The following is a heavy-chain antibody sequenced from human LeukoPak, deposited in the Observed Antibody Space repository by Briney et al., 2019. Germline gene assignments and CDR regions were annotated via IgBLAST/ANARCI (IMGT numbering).Heavy chain of an antibody. CDR2: IWYDGSNK. Sequence: GGSLRLSCAASGFTFSSYGMHWVRQAPGKGLEWVAVIWYDGSNKYYADSVEGRFTISRDNSKNTLYLQMNSLRAEDTAVYYCARARDPTGWGSYYYDSSGYCNHCWAFDIWGQGTMVTVSS. V-gene: IGHV3-33*01. CDR1: GFTFSSYG. D-gene: IGHD3-22*01. J-gene: IGHJ3*02. CDR3: ARARDPTGWGSYYYDSSGYCNHCWAFDI.